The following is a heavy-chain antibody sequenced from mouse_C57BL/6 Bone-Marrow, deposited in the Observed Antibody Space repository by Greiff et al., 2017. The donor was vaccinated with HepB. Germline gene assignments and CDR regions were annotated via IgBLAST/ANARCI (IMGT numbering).Heavy chain of an antibody. Sequence: QVQLQQSGPELVKPGASVKLSCKASGYTFTSYDINWVKQRPGQGLEWIGWIYPRDGSTKYNEKFKGKATLTVDTSSSTAYMKLHSLTSEDSAVYYCARPLYGSWGYAMDYWGQGTSVTVSS. J-gene: IGHJ4*01. CDR3: ARPLYGSWGYAMDY. CDR1: GYTFTSYD. D-gene: IGHD1-1*01. V-gene: IGHV1-85*01. CDR2: IYPRDGST.